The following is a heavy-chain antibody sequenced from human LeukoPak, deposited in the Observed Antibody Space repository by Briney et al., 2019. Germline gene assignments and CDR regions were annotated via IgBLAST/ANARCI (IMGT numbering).Heavy chain of an antibody. CDR3: ARVRAGYCSGGGCYPDAFDI. CDR2: IYYSGNT. CDR1: GGSISSSSYY. D-gene: IGHD2-15*01. Sequence: SETLSLTCTVSGGSISSSSYYWGWIRQPPGKGLDWIGSIYYSGNTYYNPSLKSRVTISVDTSKNQFFLKLSSVTAADTAVYYCARVRAGYCSGGGCYPDAFDIWGQGTMVTVSS. V-gene: IGHV4-39*07. J-gene: IGHJ3*02.